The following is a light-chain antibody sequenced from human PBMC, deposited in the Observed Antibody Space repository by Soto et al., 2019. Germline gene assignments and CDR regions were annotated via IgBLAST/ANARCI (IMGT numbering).Light chain of an antibody. CDR1: QDIGTN. CDR3: QQYNSWTLYT. J-gene: IGKJ2*01. V-gene: IGKV3-15*01. CDR2: AAS. Sequence: EIVMTQSPGTLSVSPGERATLSCRASQDIGTNLAWYQQRPGQAPRLLIYAASSRATDIPDRFTGRGSGTEFTLTISSLQSEDFAVYFCQQYNSWTLYTFGQGTKLEI.